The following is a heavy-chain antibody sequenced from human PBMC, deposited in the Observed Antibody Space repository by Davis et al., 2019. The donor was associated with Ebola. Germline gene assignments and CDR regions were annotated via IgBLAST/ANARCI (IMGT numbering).Heavy chain of an antibody. CDR1: GYRFTSYW. V-gene: IGHV5-10-1*01. D-gene: IGHD4-23*01. J-gene: IGHJ6*02. CDR2: IDPSDSYT. CDR3: ARHGMTTVVAYGMDV. Sequence: GESLKISCEGSGYRFTSYWITWVRQMPGKGLEWMGRIDPSDSYTNYSPSFQGHVTISADKSINTAYLQWSSLKASDTAMYYCARHGMTTVVAYGMDVWGQGTTVTVSS.